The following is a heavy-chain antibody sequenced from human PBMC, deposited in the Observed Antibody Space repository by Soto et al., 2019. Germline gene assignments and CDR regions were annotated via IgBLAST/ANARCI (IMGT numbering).Heavy chain of an antibody. Sequence: QVQLQESGPGLVKPSQTLSLTCTVSGGSISSGGYYWSWIRQHPGKGLEWIGYIYYSGSTYYNPSLKSRVTISVDTSMNQFSLKLSSVTAADTALYYCARPSRLERNAFDIWGQGTMVTVSS. CDR3: ARPSRLERNAFDI. V-gene: IGHV4-31*03. CDR2: IYYSGST. D-gene: IGHD1-1*01. J-gene: IGHJ3*02. CDR1: GGSISSGGYY.